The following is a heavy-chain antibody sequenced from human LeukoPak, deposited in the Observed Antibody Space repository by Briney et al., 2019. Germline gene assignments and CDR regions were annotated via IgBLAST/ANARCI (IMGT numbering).Heavy chain of an antibody. CDR1: GFTFSSYW. V-gene: IGHV3-7*01. CDR3: ARDLLGPPYYFDY. Sequence: AGGSLRLSCAASGFTFSSYWMSWVRQAPGKGLEWVANIKQGGSEKYYADSVKGRFTISRDNAKNSLYLQMNSLRAEDTAVYYCARDLLGPPYYFDYWGQGTLVTVSS. CDR2: IKQGGSEK. J-gene: IGHJ4*02.